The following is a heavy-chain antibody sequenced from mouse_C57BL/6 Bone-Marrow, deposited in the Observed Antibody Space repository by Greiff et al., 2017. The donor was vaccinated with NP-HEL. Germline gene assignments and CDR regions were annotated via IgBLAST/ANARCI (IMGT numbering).Heavy chain of an antibody. J-gene: IGHJ4*01. Sequence: DVMLVESGGDLVKPGGSLKLSCAASGFTFSSYGMSWVRQTPDKRLEWVATISSGGIYTYYPDSVKGRFTISRDNAKNTLYLQMSSLKSEDTAMYYCARQDRGGWTSWGQGTAVTVSS. CDR3: ARQDRGGWTS. V-gene: IGHV5-6*02. CDR1: GFTFSSYG. CDR2: ISSGGIYT. D-gene: IGHD2-3*01.